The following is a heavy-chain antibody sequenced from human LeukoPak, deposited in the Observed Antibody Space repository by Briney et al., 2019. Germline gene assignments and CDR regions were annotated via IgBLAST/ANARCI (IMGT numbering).Heavy chain of an antibody. J-gene: IGHJ4*02. CDR3: AKDRRAVAMAPGSY. CDR1: GVTFSFSSYA. V-gene: IGHV3-23*01. D-gene: IGHD5-18*01. CDR2: ISGSGGST. Sequence: GGSLRLSCAASGVTFSFSSYAMSRVRQAPGKGLEWVSAISGSGGSTYYADSVKGRFTISRDNSKNTLYLQMNSLRAEDTAVYYCAKDRRAVAMAPGSYWGQGTLVTVSS.